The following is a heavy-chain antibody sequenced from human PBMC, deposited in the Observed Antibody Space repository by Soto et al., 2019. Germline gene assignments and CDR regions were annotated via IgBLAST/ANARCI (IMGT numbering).Heavy chain of an antibody. Sequence: PSETLSLTCTVSGGSISSSSYYWGWIRQPPGKGLEWIGSIYYSGSTYYNQSLKSRVTISVDTSKNQFSLKLSSVTAADTAVYYCARQSGYSYGYTHFDYWGQGTLVTVSS. CDR1: GGSISSSSYY. CDR3: ARQSGYSYGYTHFDY. J-gene: IGHJ4*02. V-gene: IGHV4-39*01. CDR2: IYYSGST. D-gene: IGHD5-18*01.